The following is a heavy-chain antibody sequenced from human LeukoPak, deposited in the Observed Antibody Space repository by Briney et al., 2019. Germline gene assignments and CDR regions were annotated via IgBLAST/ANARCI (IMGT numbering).Heavy chain of an antibody. CDR1: GFTFSSYG. V-gene: IGHV3-33*06. CDR3: AKQGMVAATRAVDY. D-gene: IGHD2-15*01. Sequence: GGSLRLSCAASGFTFSSYGMHWVRQAPGKWLEWVAVIWYDGGNKYYADSVKGRFTISRDNSKNTLYLQMNSLRAEDTAIYYCAKQGMVAATRAVDYWGQGTLVTVSS. CDR2: IWYDGGNK. J-gene: IGHJ4*02.